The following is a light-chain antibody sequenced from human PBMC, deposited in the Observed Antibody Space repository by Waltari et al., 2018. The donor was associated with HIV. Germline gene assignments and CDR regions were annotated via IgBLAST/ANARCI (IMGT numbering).Light chain of an antibody. V-gene: IGKV1-33*01. CDR3: QQYDNPNYS. CDR2: DAS. Sequence: IQMTQSPSSLSASVVDRVTITCQASQGIGNFLNWFLQKPGKAPKLLFSDASNLRSGVPSRFSGTGSGTHFTLTISGLQPEDVATYYCQQYDNPNYSFGQGTKLEI. J-gene: IGKJ2*03. CDR1: QGIGNF.